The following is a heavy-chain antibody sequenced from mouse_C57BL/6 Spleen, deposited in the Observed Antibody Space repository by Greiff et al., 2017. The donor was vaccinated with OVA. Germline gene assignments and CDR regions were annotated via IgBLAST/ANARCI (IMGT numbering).Heavy chain of an antibody. CDR2: IYPGSGNT. CDR3: ARRYYDYERIFDY. J-gene: IGHJ2*01. V-gene: IGHV1-76*01. CDR1: GYTFTDYY. Sequence: VQLQQSGAELVRPGASVKLSCKASGYTFTDYYINWVKQRPGQGLEWIARIYPGSGNTYYNEKFKGKATLTAEKSSSTAYMQLSSLTSEDSAVYFCARRYYDYERIFDYWGQGTTLTVSS. D-gene: IGHD2-4*01.